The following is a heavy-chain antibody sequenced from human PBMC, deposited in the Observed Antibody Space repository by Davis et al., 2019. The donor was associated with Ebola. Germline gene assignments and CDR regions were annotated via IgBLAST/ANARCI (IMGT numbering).Heavy chain of an antibody. CDR2: IIVSGAST. CDR3: ARVTGTAPPRFDY. Sequence: GESLKISCAASGFTFSIYAMSWVRQAPGKGLEWLSSIIVSGASTYYADSVKGRFTISRDNAKNSLYLQMNSLRDEDTAVYYCARVTGTAPPRFDYWGQGTLVTVSS. D-gene: IGHD1-1*01. J-gene: IGHJ4*02. CDR1: GFTFSIYA. V-gene: IGHV3-23*01.